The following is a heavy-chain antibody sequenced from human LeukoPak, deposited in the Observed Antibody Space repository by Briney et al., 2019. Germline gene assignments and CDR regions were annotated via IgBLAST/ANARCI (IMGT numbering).Heavy chain of an antibody. V-gene: IGHV3-21*01. J-gene: IGHJ4*02. D-gene: IGHD3-16*01. CDR2: ISSSSSYI. CDR3: ARVGVLGDYSDY. CDR1: GFTFSSYS. Sequence: GGSLRLSCAASGFTFSSYSMNWVRQAPGKGLEWVSSISSSSSYIYYADSVKGRFTISRDNAKNSLYLQMNSLRAEDTAVYYCARVGVLGDYSDYWGQGTLVTVSS.